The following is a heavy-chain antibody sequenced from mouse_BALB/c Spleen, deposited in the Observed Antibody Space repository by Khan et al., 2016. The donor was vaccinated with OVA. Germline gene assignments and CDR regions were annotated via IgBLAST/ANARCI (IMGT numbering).Heavy chain of an antibody. D-gene: IGHD2-14*01. Sequence: EVQLQESGPGLVKPSQSLSLTCTVTGYPITSDYAWNWIRQFPGNKLEWMGYISSTGGTSYNPSLKSRISITRDTSKNQFFLQLKSVTAEDTATYYCARSLYYSYGYALDCWGRGTLVTVSS. J-gene: IGHJ4*01. CDR2: ISSTGGT. CDR3: ARSLYYSYGYALDC. V-gene: IGHV3-2*02. CDR1: GYPITSDYA.